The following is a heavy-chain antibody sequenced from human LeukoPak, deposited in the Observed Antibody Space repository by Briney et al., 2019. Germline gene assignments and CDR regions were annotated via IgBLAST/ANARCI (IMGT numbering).Heavy chain of an antibody. V-gene: IGHV3-23*01. Sequence: PGGSLRLSCAASGFTFSGYAMAWVRQTPGKGLEWVSAITGSGDATYYTDSVKGRFTISRDNSKNTLYLQMNSLRAEDTAVYYCAKFACSSTSCSLPFEYWGQGTLVTVSS. CDR2: ITGSGDAT. J-gene: IGHJ4*02. CDR3: AKFACSSTSCSLPFEY. CDR1: GFTFSGYA. D-gene: IGHD2-2*01.